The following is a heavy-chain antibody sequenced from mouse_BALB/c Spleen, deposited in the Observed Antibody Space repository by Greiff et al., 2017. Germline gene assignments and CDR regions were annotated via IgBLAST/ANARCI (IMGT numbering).Heavy chain of an antibody. D-gene: IGHD2-14*01. CDR3: TRRYEGAMDY. CDR1: GYTFTSYY. CDR2: INPSNGGT. J-gene: IGHJ4*01. Sequence: QVQLQQPGADLVKPGASVKLSCKASGYTFTSYYMYWVKQRPGQGLEWIGGINPSNGGTNFNENFKSKSTLTVDKSSSTAYMQLSSLTSEDSAVYYCTRRYEGAMDYWGQGTSVTVSS. V-gene: IGHV1S81*02.